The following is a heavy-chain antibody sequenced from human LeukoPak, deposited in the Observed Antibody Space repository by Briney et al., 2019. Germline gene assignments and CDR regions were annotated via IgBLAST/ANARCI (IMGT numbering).Heavy chain of an antibody. V-gene: IGHV3-23*01. CDR2: ISASGGTT. J-gene: IGHJ6*03. CDR3: AKNGDRGAYCSGGTCYPYYYYYMDV. Sequence: HSGGSLRLSCTASEFTFGDFAISWVRQAPGKGLEWVSAISASGGTTYYADSVKGHFTISRDNSKNTLYLQMNSLSAEDTAVYYCAKNGDRGAYCSGGTCYPYYYYYMDVWGKGTTVTISS. CDR1: EFTFGDFA. D-gene: IGHD2-15*01.